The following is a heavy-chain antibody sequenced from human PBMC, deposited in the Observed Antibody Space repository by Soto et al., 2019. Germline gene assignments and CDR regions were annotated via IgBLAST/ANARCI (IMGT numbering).Heavy chain of an antibody. D-gene: IGHD5-18*01. Sequence: QVQLVQSGAEVKKPGSSVKVSCKASGGTFSSYAISWVRQAPGQGLEWMGGIIPIFGTANYAQKFQGRVTITADESTSTAYMEPSSLRSEDTAVYYCARVLTAMVPNYYYYYGMDVWGQGTTVTVSS. CDR1: GGTFSSYA. CDR3: ARVLTAMVPNYYYYYGMDV. J-gene: IGHJ6*02. V-gene: IGHV1-69*12. CDR2: IIPIFGTA.